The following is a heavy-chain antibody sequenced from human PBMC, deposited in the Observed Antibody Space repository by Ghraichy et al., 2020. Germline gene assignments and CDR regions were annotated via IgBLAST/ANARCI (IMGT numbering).Heavy chain of an antibody. Sequence: SETLSLTCIVSGDSISRSNYYWGWIRQPPGKGLEWIGSIYYSGSTYYNPSLKSRVTISVDTSKNQFSLKLSSVTAADTAVYYCASVTIFGVVILAGGAFDIWGQGTMVTVSS. J-gene: IGHJ3*02. CDR3: ASVTIFGVVILAGGAFDI. V-gene: IGHV4-39*01. CDR2: IYYSGST. CDR1: GDSISRSNYY. D-gene: IGHD3-3*01.